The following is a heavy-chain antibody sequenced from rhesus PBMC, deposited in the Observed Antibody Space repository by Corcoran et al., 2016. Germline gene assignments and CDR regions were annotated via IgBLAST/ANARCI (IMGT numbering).Heavy chain of an antibody. CDR2: IYCGSGQP. Sequence: QVQLQESGPGLVKPSETLSLTCAVYGGSISDYYYWSWIRQPPGKGLEWIGQIYCGSGQPYHNPSLRSRVTVSKDTSKNQFSLELSSVTAADTAVYYCARGTNTVTTKDGLDSWGQGVVVTVSS. V-gene: IGHV4-143*01. J-gene: IGHJ6*01. CDR1: GGSISDYYY. D-gene: IGHD4-23*01. CDR3: ARGTNTVTTKDGLDS.